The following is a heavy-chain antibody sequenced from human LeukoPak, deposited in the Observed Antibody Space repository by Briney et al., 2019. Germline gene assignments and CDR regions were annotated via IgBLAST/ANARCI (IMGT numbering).Heavy chain of an antibody. Sequence: GGSLRLSCAASGFTFTNYWMHWVRQAPGMGLVWVSRLPPDELGIIYADSVKGRFTISRDNSKNTLYLQMNSLRAEDTAVYYCARGGFWSGYYSSPSYYGMDVWGQGTTVTVSS. D-gene: IGHD3-3*01. CDR3: ARGGFWSGYYSSPSYYGMDV. CDR1: GFTFTNYW. CDR2: LPPDELGI. J-gene: IGHJ6*02. V-gene: IGHV3-74*01.